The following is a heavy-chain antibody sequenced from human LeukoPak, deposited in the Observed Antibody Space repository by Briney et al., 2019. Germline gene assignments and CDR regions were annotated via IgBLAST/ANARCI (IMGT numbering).Heavy chain of an antibody. V-gene: IGHV3-23*01. Sequence: GGSLRLSCAASGFTFSSYAMSWVRQAPGKGLEWVSAISGSGGSTYYADSVKGRFTISRDNAKNSLYLQMNSLRAEDTAVYYCAREASYGPSFDYWGQGTLVTVSS. CDR1: GFTFSSYA. D-gene: IGHD5-18*01. CDR3: AREASYGPSFDY. J-gene: IGHJ4*02. CDR2: ISGSGGST.